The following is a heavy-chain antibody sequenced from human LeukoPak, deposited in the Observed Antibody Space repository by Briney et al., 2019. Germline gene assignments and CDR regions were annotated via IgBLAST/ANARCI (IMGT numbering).Heavy chain of an antibody. D-gene: IGHD3-16*02. CDR3: VFFYPGLKIPC. CDR1: GFTFSTYW. CDR2: INPEGSTP. J-gene: IGHJ4*02. Sequence: GGSLRLSCAASGFTFSTYWMHWVRQAPGKGLVWVSTINPEGSTPSYADSVRGRFTISRDNAKNTLYLQMDSLRAEDTAIYFCVFFYPGLKIPCWGQGALVTVSS. V-gene: IGHV3-74*01.